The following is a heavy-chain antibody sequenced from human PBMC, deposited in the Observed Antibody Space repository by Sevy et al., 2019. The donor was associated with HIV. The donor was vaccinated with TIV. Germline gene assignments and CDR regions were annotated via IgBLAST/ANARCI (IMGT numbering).Heavy chain of an antibody. CDR2: ITPNNGNT. Sequence: ASVKVSCKASGYTFTNYHMTWVRQAPGQGLEWMGWITPNNGNTNYARRLQGRVTMTTDTSTATAYMELRSLRSDDTAVYYCARAPSGSQGPGQYFHHWGQGTLVTVSS. CDR1: GYTFTNYH. J-gene: IGHJ1*01. D-gene: IGHD1-26*01. V-gene: IGHV1-18*01. CDR3: ARAPSGSQGPGQYFHH.